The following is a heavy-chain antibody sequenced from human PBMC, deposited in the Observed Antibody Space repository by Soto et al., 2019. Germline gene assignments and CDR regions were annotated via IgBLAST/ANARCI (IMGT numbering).Heavy chain of an antibody. V-gene: IGHV3-30*18. CDR3: AKEWVYDSSGWSFDY. CDR1: GFTFSSYG. Sequence: QVQLVESGGGVVQPGRSLRLSCAASGFTFSSYGMHCVRQAPGKGLEWVAVISYDGSNKYYADSVKGRFTISRDNSKNTLYLQMNSLRAEDTAVYYCAKEWVYDSSGWSFDYWGQGTLVTASS. D-gene: IGHD3-22*01. CDR2: ISYDGSNK. J-gene: IGHJ4*02.